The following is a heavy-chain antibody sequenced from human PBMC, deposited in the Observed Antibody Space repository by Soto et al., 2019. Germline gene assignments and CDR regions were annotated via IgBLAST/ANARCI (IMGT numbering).Heavy chain of an antibody. J-gene: IGHJ6*02. CDR2: ISYDGSNK. CDR3: AKAYDYCMDV. CDR1: GFTFSSYG. D-gene: IGHD2-2*01. Sequence: QVQLVESGGGVVQPGRSLRLSCAASGFTFSSYGMHWFRQAPGKGLEWVAVISYDGSNKYYADSVKGRFTISRDNSKNTLYLQMNSLRAEDTAVYYCAKAYDYCMDVWGQGTTVTVSS. V-gene: IGHV3-30*18.